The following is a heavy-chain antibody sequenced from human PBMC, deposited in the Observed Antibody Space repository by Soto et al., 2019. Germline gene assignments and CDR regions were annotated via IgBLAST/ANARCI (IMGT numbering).Heavy chain of an antibody. CDR2: ISGSGGST. V-gene: IGHV3-23*01. CDR1: GFTFSSYA. J-gene: IGHJ3*02. D-gene: IGHD6-13*01. Sequence: GGSLRLSCAASGFTFSSYAMSWVRQAPGKGLEWVSAISGSGGSTYYAGSVKGRYTISRGNSKITLYLQMNSLRAEDTAVYYCAKVVGSSWYACDIWDQGTMVTVSS. CDR3: AKVVGSSWYACDI.